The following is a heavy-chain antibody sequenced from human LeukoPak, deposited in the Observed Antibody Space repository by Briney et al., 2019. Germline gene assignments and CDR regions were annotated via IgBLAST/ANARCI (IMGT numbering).Heavy chain of an antibody. D-gene: IGHD2-21*02. J-gene: IGHJ3*02. CDR3: AKEFDCGGDCLDAFDI. CDR1: GFTFSSYA. CDR2: ISGSGGST. V-gene: IGHV3-23*01. Sequence: GGSLRLSCAASGFTFSSYAMSWVRQAPGKGLEWVSAISGSGGSTYYADSVKGRFTISRHNSKNTLYLQMNSLRAEDPAVYYCAKEFDCGGDCLDAFDIWGQGTMVTVSS.